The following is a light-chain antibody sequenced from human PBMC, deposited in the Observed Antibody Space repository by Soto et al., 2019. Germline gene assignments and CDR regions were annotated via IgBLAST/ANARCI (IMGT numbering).Light chain of an antibody. CDR2: AAS. Sequence: DIQMTQSPSSLSASVGDRVTITCRASQSISSYLNWYQQKPGKAPKLLIYAASSLQSGVPSRFSGSGSGTEFTLTIGGLQAENFATYYRQQSYSTPWTFGQGTKVEIK. CDR3: QQSYSTPWT. V-gene: IGKV1-39*01. CDR1: QSISSY. J-gene: IGKJ1*01.